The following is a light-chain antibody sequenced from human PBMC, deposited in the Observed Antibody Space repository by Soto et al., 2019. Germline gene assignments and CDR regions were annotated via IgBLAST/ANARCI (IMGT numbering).Light chain of an antibody. Sequence: QSALTQPPSASGSPGQSVTISCTGTSSDVGRYNSVSWYQHHPGKAPKLMIYDVTKRPSGVPDRFSGSKSGNTASLTVSGLQAEDEADYYCCSYAGTHPVVFGGGTKLTVL. V-gene: IGLV2-11*01. J-gene: IGLJ2*01. CDR3: CSYAGTHPVV. CDR2: DVT. CDR1: SSDVGRYNS.